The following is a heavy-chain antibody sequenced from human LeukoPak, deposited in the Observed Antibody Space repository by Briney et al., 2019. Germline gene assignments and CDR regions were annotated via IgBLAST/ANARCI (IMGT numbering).Heavy chain of an antibody. Sequence: PEGSLRLSCAASGFTFSSYAMHWVRQAPGKGLEYVSAISSNGGSTYYANSVKGRFTISRDNSKNTLYLQMGSLRAEDMAVYYCARVGIVGATTSLGYWGQGTLVTVPS. J-gene: IGHJ4*02. CDR2: ISSNGGST. CDR1: GFTFSSYA. CDR3: ARVGIVGATTSLGY. D-gene: IGHD1-26*01. V-gene: IGHV3-64*01.